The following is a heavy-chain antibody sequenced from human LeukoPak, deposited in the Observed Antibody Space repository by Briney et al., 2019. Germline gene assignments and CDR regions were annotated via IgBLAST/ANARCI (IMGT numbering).Heavy chain of an antibody. CDR3: ARAESEDHAREIASWTDY. Sequence: SVKVSCKASGGTFSSYAISWVRKALGQGLEWMGGIIPIFGTANYAQKFQGRVTITADESTSTAYMELSSLRSEDTAVYYCARAESEDHAREIASWTDYWGQGTLVTVSS. CDR2: IIPIFGTA. J-gene: IGHJ4*02. CDR1: GGTFSSYA. V-gene: IGHV1-69*13. D-gene: IGHD5-24*01.